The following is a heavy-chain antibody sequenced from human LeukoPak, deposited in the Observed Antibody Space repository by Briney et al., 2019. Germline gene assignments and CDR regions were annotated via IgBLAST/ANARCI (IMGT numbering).Heavy chain of an antibody. CDR1: GFTFSNYW. CDR2: ISNTGGFT. D-gene: IGHD2/OR15-2a*01. V-gene: IGHV3-23*01. Sequence: GGSLRLSCAASGFTFSNYWMSWVRQAPGKGLEWVCSISNTGGFTYHADSMKGRFTISRDNSKNTLFLQMKSLRGDDTAVYYCATGGSMAHEGIHSWGQGTLVIVSS. J-gene: IGHJ4*02. CDR3: ATGGSMAHEGIHS.